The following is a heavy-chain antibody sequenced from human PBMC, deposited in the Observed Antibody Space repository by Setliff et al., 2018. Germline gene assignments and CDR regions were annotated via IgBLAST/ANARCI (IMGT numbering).Heavy chain of an antibody. CDR3: ARMLLKDYYDSSGYSDY. CDR2: IDWDDDK. J-gene: IGHJ4*02. Sequence: SGPTLVNPTQTLTLTCTFSGFSLSTSGMCVSWIRQPPGKALEWLARIDWDDDKYYSTSLKTRLTISKDTSKNQVVLTMTNMDPVDTATYYCARMLLKDYYDSSGYSDYWGQGTLVTVSS. CDR1: GFSLSTSGMC. V-gene: IGHV2-70*11. D-gene: IGHD3-22*01.